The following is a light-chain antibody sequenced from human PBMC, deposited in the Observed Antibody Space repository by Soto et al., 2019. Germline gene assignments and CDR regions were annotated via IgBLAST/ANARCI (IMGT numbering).Light chain of an antibody. Sequence: AIRMTQSPSSFSASTGDRVTITCRASQGISSYLAWYQQKPWKAPKLQIYAASTLQSGVPSRFSGSGSWTDFTLTISCLQSEDFATYYCEQYYSYPRTFGQGTKVEIK. CDR1: QGISSY. J-gene: IGKJ1*01. V-gene: IGKV1-8*01. CDR3: EQYYSYPRT. CDR2: AAS.